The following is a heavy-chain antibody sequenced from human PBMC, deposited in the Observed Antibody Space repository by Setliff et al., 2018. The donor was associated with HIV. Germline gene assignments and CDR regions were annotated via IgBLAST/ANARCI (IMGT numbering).Heavy chain of an antibody. V-gene: IGHV3-30*14. CDR2: ISYDGSNK. CDR1: GFTFSGYA. J-gene: IGHJ6*02. CDR3: ARDRRGIVVVPAAKGYYYYGMDV. D-gene: IGHD2-2*01. Sequence: GGSLRLSCAASGFTFSGYAMHWVRQAPGKGLEWVAVISYDGSNKYYADSVKGRFTISRDNSKNTLYLQMNSLRAEDTAVYYCARDRRGIVVVPAAKGYYYYGMDVWGQGTTVTVSS.